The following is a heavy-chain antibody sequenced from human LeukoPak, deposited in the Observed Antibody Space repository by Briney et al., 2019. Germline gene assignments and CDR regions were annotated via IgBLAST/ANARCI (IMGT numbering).Heavy chain of an antibody. V-gene: IGHV1-18*01. CDR2: ISVYNGNT. D-gene: IGHD2-8*01. CDR1: GYTFTSYG. Sequence: ASVKVSCKASGYTFTSYGISWVRQAPGQGLEWMGWISVYNGNTNYAQKLQGRVTMTTDTSTSTAYMELRSLRSDDTAVYYCASGVCTIRDCYYYYYMDVWGKGTTVTVSS. J-gene: IGHJ6*03. CDR3: ASGVCTIRDCYYYYYMDV.